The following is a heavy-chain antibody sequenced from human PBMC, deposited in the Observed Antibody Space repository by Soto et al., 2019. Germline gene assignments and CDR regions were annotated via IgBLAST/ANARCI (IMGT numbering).Heavy chain of an antibody. V-gene: IGHV4-34*01. D-gene: IGHD4-17*01. CDR3: ARGPTTVRYYYYYGMEV. J-gene: IGHJ6*02. CDR2: INHSGST. Sequence: SETLSLTCAVYGGSFSGYYWSWIRQPPGKGLEWIGEINHSGSTNYNPSLKSRVTISVDTSKNQFSLKLSSVTAADTAVYYCARGPTTVRYYYYYGMEVWGQGTTVTVSS. CDR1: GGSFSGYY.